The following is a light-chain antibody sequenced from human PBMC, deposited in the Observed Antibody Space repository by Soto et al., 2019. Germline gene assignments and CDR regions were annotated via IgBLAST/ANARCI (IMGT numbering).Light chain of an antibody. CDR3: QVWDGSSDHVL. CDR1: NVGSKN. V-gene: IGLV3-21*04. Sequence: SYELTQPPSVSVAPGKTARITCGGDNVGSKNVHWYQQKPGQAPVVLIYYDSDRPSGIPERFSGSNSGNTATLTISSVEAGDEDDYYCQVWDGSSDHVLFGGGTKVTVL. CDR2: YDS. J-gene: IGLJ2*01.